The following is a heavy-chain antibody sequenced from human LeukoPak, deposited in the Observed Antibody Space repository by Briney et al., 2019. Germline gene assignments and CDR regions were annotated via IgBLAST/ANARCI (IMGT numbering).Heavy chain of an antibody. CDR1: GFTFSSYG. CDR2: ISGSGGST. D-gene: IGHD3-10*01. CDR3: ARGAGITMVRGADHFDY. V-gene: IGHV3-23*01. J-gene: IGHJ4*02. Sequence: PGGTLRLSCAASGFTFSSYGMSWVRRAPGKGLEWVSAISGSGGSTYYADSVKGRFTISRDNSKNTLYLQMNSLRAEDTAVYYCARGAGITMVRGADHFDYWGQGTLVTVSS.